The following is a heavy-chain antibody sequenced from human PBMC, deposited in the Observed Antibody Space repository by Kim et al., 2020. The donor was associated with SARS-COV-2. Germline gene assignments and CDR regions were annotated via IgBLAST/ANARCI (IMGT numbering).Heavy chain of an antibody. J-gene: IGHJ4*02. CDR3: ARGPIAAAGSLFY. CDR1: GGSFSGYY. V-gene: IGHV4-34*01. Sequence: SETLSLTCAVYGGSFSGYYWSWIRQPPGKGLEWIGEINHSGSTNYNPSLKSRVTISVDTSKNQFSLKLSSVTAADTAVYYCARGPIAAAGSLFYWGQGTLVTVSS. D-gene: IGHD6-13*01. CDR2: INHSGST.